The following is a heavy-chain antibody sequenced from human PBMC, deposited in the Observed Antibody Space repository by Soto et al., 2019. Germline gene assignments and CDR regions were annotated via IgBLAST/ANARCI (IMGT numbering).Heavy chain of an antibody. V-gene: IGHV4-59*08. CDR2: IYYSGST. D-gene: IGHD3-3*02. CDR1: GGSISSYY. Sequence: PSETLSLTCTVSGGSISSYYWSWIRQPPGKGLEWIGYIYYSGSTNYNPSLKSRVTISVDTSKNQFSLKLSSVTAADTAVYYCARMSVAFRVGQPPRSLTVFRGQGTLVTVFS. CDR3: ARMSVAFRVGQPPRSLTVF. J-gene: IGHJ4*02.